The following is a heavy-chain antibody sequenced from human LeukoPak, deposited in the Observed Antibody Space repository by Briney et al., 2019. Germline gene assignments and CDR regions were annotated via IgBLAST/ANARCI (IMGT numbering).Heavy chain of an antibody. Sequence: GGSLRLSCEASGFTFSSHWMHWVRQAPGKGLVWVSRINSDGSSTSYADSVKGRFTISRDNAKNTVYLQMNSLRAEDTAVYYCARDFGRNGDFHAFDIWGQGTMVTVSS. D-gene: IGHD4-17*01. CDR2: INSDGSST. CDR3: ARDFGRNGDFHAFDI. V-gene: IGHV3-74*01. CDR1: GFTFSSHW. J-gene: IGHJ3*02.